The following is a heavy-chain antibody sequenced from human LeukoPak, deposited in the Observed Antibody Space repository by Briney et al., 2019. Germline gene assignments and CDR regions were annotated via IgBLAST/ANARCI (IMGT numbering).Heavy chain of an antibody. J-gene: IGHJ6*03. D-gene: IGHD5-12*01. Sequence: GGSLRLSCAASGFTFSSYAMSWVRQAPGKGLEWVSVIYSGGSTYYADSVKGRFTISRDNSKNTLYLQMNSLRAEDTAVYYCARDRVDYYMDVWGKGTTVTVSS. CDR3: ARDRVDYYMDV. CDR1: GFTFSSYA. V-gene: IGHV3-66*02. CDR2: IYSGGST.